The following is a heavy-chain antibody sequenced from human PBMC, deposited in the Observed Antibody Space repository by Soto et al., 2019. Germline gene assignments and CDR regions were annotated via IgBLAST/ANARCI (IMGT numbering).Heavy chain of an antibody. V-gene: IGHV1-8*01. CDR1: GYTLNTYD. J-gene: IGHJ6*02. CDR2: MNPESGST. Sequence: GASGKVSCKASGYTLNTYDINWVRQATGQGLEWMGWMNPESGSTGFAQSFQGRITLTRNTSLNTVYMEVSSLTNEDTAVYFCARSGGSGYYSAHYYGMDFRGPGTTVTGS. CDR3: ARSGGSGYYSAHYYGMDF. D-gene: IGHD3-22*01.